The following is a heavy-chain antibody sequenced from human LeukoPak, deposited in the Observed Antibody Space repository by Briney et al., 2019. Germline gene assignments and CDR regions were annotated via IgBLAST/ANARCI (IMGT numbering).Heavy chain of an antibody. D-gene: IGHD3-9*01. V-gene: IGHV1-3*01. CDR3: ARESHYDILTGLSGPLDY. Sequence: ASVKVSCKASGYTLTSYDINWVRQAPGQRLEWMGWINAGNGNTKYSQKFQGRVTITRGTSASTAYMELSSLRPEDTAVYYCARESHYDILTGLSGPLDYWGQGTLVTVSS. J-gene: IGHJ4*02. CDR1: GYTLTSYD. CDR2: INAGNGNT.